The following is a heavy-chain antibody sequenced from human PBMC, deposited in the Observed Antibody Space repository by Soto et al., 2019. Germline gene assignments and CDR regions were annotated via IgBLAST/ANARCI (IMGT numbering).Heavy chain of an antibody. CDR1: GFTFSSYA. D-gene: IGHD1-26*01. V-gene: IGHV3-23*01. CDR3: ARRGSGSYYAY. Sequence: EVQLLESGGGLVQPGGSLRLSCAASGFTFSSYAMRWVRQAPVKGLEWVSAISGSGGSTYYVDSVKGRFTISRDNSKNTLYLHMNSLKADDTAVYYCARRGSGSYYAYWCKGPLVSVSS. J-gene: IGHJ4*02. CDR2: ISGSGGST.